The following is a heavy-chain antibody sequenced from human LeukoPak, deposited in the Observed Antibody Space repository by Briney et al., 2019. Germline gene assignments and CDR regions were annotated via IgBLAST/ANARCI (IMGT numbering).Heavy chain of an antibody. D-gene: IGHD4-11*01. V-gene: IGHV1-69*02. CDR1: GGTFSSYT. CDR2: IIPILGIA. J-gene: IGHJ4*02. Sequence: SVKVSCKASGGTFSSYTISWVRQAPGQGLEWMGRIIPILGIANYAQKFQGRVTMTRNTSISTAYMELSSLRSEDTAVYYCARATVTFDYWGQGTLVTVSS. CDR3: ARATVTFDY.